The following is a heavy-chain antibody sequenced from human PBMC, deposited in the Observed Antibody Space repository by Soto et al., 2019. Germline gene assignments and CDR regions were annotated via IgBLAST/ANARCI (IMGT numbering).Heavy chain of an antibody. J-gene: IGHJ3*01. D-gene: IGHD3-3*01. CDR1: NGSIGTYY. V-gene: IGHV4-59*08. CDR2: IHYTGST. Sequence: PSETLSLTCTVSNGSIGTYYWSWIRQPPGKGLEWIAYIHYTGSTNYNPSLKSRVTISVDTPQNHFSLKLSSVTASDTAVYYCARHYDLWSGSLGYSIDFWGQGTMVTVSS. CDR3: ARHYDLWSGSLGYSIDF.